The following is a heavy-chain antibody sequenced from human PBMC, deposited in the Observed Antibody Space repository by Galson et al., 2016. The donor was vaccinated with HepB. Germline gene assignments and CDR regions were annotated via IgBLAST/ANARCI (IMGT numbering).Heavy chain of an antibody. CDR3: ARGPNPIYGVNIHH. CDR2: INQDGSQK. Sequence: SLRLSCAASGFTFSDDWMNWVRQAPGRGREWVATINQDGSQKYYLESVKGRFTISRDNARDSLYLQMDRLRAEDTALYLCARGPNPIYGVNIHHWGQGTLVTVSS. V-gene: IGHV3-7*01. CDR1: GFTFSDDW. D-gene: IGHD3-3*01. J-gene: IGHJ5*02.